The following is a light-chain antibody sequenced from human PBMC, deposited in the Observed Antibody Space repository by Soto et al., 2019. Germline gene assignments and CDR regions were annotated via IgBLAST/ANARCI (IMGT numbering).Light chain of an antibody. CDR3: SSYKSSSTWV. V-gene: IGLV2-14*01. CDR2: DVS. Sequence: QSALTQPASVSGPPGQSITISCTGTSSDVGGYDYVSWYQQHPGKAPKLMIYDVSNRPSGVSNRFSGSKSGNTASLTISGLQAEDEADYYCSSYKSSSTWVFGGGTQLTVL. CDR1: SSDVGGYDY. J-gene: IGLJ3*02.